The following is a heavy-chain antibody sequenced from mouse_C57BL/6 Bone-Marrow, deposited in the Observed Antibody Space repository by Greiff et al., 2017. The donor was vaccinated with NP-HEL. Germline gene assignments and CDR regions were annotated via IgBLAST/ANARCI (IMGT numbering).Heavy chain of an antibody. CDR1: GFTFSSYG. J-gene: IGHJ3*01. CDR2: ISSGGSYT. Sequence: VQLKESGGDLVKPGGSLKLSCAASGFTFSSYGMSWVRRTPDKRLEWVATISSGGSYTYYPDSVKGRFTISRDNAKNTLYLQMSSLKSEDTAMYYCARPITTVVARGFAYWGQGTLVTVSA. D-gene: IGHD1-1*01. CDR3: ARPITTVVARGFAY. V-gene: IGHV5-6*01.